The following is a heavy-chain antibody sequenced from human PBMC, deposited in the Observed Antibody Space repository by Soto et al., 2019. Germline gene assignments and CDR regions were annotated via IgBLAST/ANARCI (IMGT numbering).Heavy chain of an antibody. V-gene: IGHV3-23*01. CDR2: ISGSGGST. D-gene: IGHD2-15*01. Sequence: EVQLLESGGGLVQPGGSLRLSCAASGFTFSSYAMSWVRQAPGKGLEWVSAISGSGGSTYYADSVKGRFTISRDNSKNTLNLQMNSLRAEDTAVYYWAKDGGGSYYYMDVWGKGTTVTVSS. CDR1: GFTFSSYA. J-gene: IGHJ6*03. CDR3: AKDGGGSYYYMDV.